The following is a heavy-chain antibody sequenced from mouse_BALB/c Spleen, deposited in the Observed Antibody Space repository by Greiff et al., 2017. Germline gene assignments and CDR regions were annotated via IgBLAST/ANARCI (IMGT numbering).Heavy chain of an antibody. Sequence: DVKLVESGGGLVKPGGSLKLSCAASGFAFSSYDMSWVRQTPEKRLEWVAYISSGGGSTYYPDTVKGRFTISRDNAKNTLYLQMSSLKSEDTAMYYCARQRYGNYFDYWGQGTTLTVSS. CDR3: ARQRYGNYFDY. D-gene: IGHD2-10*02. J-gene: IGHJ2*01. CDR1: GFAFSSYD. V-gene: IGHV5-12-1*01. CDR2: ISSGGGST.